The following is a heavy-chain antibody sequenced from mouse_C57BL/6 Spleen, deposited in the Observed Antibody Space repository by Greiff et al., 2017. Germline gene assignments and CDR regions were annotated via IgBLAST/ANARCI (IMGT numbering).Heavy chain of an antibody. D-gene: IGHD2-12*01. J-gene: IGHJ4*01. CDR1: GYTFTNYW. CDR3: ARRDYKAMDD. Sequence: QVQLQQSGAELVRPGTSVKMSCKASGYTFTNYWIGWAKQRPGHGLEWIGDIYPGGGYTNYNEKFKGKATLTADKSSSTAYMQFSSLTSEDSAIYYCARRDYKAMDDWGQGTSVTVSS. CDR2: IYPGGGYT. V-gene: IGHV1-63*01.